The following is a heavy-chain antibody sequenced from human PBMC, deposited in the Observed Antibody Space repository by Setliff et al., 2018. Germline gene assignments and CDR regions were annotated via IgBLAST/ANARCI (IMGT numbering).Heavy chain of an antibody. J-gene: IGHJ4*02. CDR3: ARESRYYYDNLGTLDY. V-gene: IGHV4-30-4*08. Sequence: PSETLSLTCAVSDGSINSGGYYWSWIRQPPGKGLECIGYIYYRGSTYYNPSLKSRITMSVDTSKSQFSLKLSSVTAADTAVYYCARESRYYYDNLGTLDYWGQGTLVTVSS. CDR2: IYYRGST. D-gene: IGHD3-22*01. CDR1: DGSINSGGYY.